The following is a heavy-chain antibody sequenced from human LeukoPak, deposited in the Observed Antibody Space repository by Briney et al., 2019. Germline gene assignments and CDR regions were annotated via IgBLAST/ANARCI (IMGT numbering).Heavy chain of an antibody. D-gene: IGHD6-6*01. J-gene: IGHJ4*02. CDR3: ARVTYSSSSPFDY. V-gene: IGHV4-39*01. CDR2: IYYSGST. Sequence: SETLSLTCTVSGGSISSSSYYWGWIRQPPGKGLEWIGSIYYSGSTYYNTSLKSRVTISVDTSKNQFSLKLSSVTAADTAVYYCARVTYSSSSPFDYWGQGTLVTVSS. CDR1: GGSISSSSYY.